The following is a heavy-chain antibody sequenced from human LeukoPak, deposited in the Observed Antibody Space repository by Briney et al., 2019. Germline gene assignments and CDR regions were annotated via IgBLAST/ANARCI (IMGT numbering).Heavy chain of an antibody. CDR1: GYTFTSYD. J-gene: IGHJ4*02. CDR2: MNPNSGNT. CDR3: ARGQKRSTYYDFWSGYYPPLYFDY. D-gene: IGHD3-3*01. Sequence: ASVKVSCKASGYTFTSYDINWVRQATGQGLEWMGWMNPNSGNTGYAQKFQGRVTMTRNTSISTAYMELSGLRSEDTAVYYCARGQKRSTYYDFWSGYYPPLYFDYWGQGTLVTVSS. V-gene: IGHV1-8*01.